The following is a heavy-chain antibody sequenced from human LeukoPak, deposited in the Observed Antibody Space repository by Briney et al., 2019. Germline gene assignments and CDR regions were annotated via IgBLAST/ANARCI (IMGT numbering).Heavy chain of an antibody. J-gene: IGHJ3*01. D-gene: IGHD3-22*01. V-gene: IGHV4-59*08. CDR3: TRLLDNDSSGDPDTFDL. Sequence: SETLSLTCTVSGGSITSHYRSWIRQAPGKGLEWIGFIYYSGRTKYNPSLQRRVTISLDTSEKKFSLKVTSVTAADTAVYYCTRLLDNDSSGDPDTFDLWGQETVVTVSS. CDR1: GGSITSHY. CDR2: IYYSGRT.